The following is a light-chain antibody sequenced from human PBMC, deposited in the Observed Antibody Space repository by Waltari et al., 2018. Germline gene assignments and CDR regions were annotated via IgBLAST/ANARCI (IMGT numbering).Light chain of an antibody. CDR3: QQYDSPPWT. Sequence: EIVMTQSPATLSVPPGERATLSCRASQNVSSNLAWYQQKPGQAPRLLIYGASTRATGIPARFSGSGSGTEFTLTISSLQAEDVAVYYCQQYDSPPWTFGQGTKVEI. V-gene: IGKV3-15*01. J-gene: IGKJ1*01. CDR1: QNVSSN. CDR2: GAS.